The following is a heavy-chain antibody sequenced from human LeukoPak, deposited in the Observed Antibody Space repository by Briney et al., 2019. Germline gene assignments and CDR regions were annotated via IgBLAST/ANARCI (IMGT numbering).Heavy chain of an antibody. D-gene: IGHD2-15*01. V-gene: IGHV3-7*01. Sequence: GGSLRLSCAASGFTFSSYWMSWVRQAPGKGLEWVANIKQDGSEEYYVDSVKGRFTVSRDNAKNSLYLQMNSLRAEDTAVYYCARGFAESTPGYFDYWGQGTLVTVSS. CDR2: IKQDGSEE. J-gene: IGHJ4*02. CDR3: ARGFAESTPGYFDY. CDR1: GFTFSSYW.